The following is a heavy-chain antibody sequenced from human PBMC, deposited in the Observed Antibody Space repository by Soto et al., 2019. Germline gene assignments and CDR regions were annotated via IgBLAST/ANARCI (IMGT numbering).Heavy chain of an antibody. J-gene: IGHJ4*02. CDR3: AGRSSSWYFDY. CDR1: GFTFGSYA. CDR2: ISGSGGST. Sequence: EVQLLESGGGLLQLGGSLRLSCAASGFTFGSYAMNWVRQAPGKGLEWVSVISGSGGSTYYADSVKGRFTISRVNSKSTLYLQMNSLRAEDTAVYYCAGRSSSWYFDYWGQGTLVTVSS. D-gene: IGHD6-13*01. V-gene: IGHV3-23*01.